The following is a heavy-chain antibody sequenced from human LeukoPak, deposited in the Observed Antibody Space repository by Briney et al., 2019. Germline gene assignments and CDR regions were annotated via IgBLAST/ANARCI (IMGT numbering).Heavy chain of an antibody. CDR2: TYYRSKWYN. V-gene: IGHV6-1*01. Sequence: SQTLSLTCAISGDSVSSNSAAWNWIRQSPSRGLEWLGRTYYRSKWYNDYAVSVKSRITINPDTPKNQFSLQLNSVTPEDTAVYYCARDNDGYSSGWYEFNFDYWGQGTLVTVSS. J-gene: IGHJ4*02. CDR1: GDSVSSNSAA. CDR3: ARDNDGYSSGWYEFNFDY. D-gene: IGHD6-19*01.